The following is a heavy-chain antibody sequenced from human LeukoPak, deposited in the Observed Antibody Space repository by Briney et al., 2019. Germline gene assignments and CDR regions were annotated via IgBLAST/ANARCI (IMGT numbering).Heavy chain of an antibody. CDR2: IYYSGTT. D-gene: IGHD6-13*01. J-gene: IGHJ3*02. Sequence: SEALSLTCAVSGGSISSSSYYWGWIRQPPGKGLEWIGTIYYSGTTYYSPSLKSRVTISVDTSKKQFSLKLSSVTAADTAVYYCASFYRSSWSYDTFDIWGQGTMVTVSS. CDR3: ASFYRSSWSYDTFDI. V-gene: IGHV4-39*07. CDR1: GGSISSSSYY.